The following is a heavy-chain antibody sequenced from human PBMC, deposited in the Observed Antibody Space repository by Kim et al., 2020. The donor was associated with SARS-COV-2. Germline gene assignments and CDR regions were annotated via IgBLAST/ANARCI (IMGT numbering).Heavy chain of an antibody. CDR2: INHSGST. CDR3: ARRYYYGSGGYYPGRSFD. CDR1: GGSFSGYY. V-gene: IGHV4-34*01. Sequence: SETLSLTCAVYGGSFSGYYWSWIRQPPGKGLEWIGEINHSGSTNYNPSLKSRVTISVDTSKNQFSLKLSSVTAADTAVYYCARRYYYGSGGYYPGRSFD. J-gene: IGHJ4*01. D-gene: IGHD3-10*01.